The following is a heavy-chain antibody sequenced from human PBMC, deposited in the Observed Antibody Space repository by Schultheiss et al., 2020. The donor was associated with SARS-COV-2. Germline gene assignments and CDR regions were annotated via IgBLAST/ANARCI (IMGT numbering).Heavy chain of an antibody. CDR3: ARARVTGTAFDY. CDR2: IYYSGST. D-gene: IGHD1-7*01. V-gene: IGHV4-59*12. Sequence: SETLSLTCTVSGGSISSYYWSWIRQPPGKGLEWIGYIYYSGSTYYNPSLKSRVTISVDTSKNQFSLKLSSVTAADTAVYYCARARVTGTAFDYWGQGTLVTVSS. CDR1: GGSISSYY. J-gene: IGHJ4*02.